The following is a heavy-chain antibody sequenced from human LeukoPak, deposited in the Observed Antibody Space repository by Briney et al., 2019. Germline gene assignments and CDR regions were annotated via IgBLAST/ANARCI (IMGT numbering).Heavy chain of an antibody. CDR2: IDPSDSHA. Sequence: GESLRISCKGSGYTFTSYWITWVRQMPGKGLEWMGRIDPSDSHASYSPSLQGHVTISADKSINTAYLQWSSLKASDTAMYYCARHDCSGGSCPLAYWGQGTLVTVPS. V-gene: IGHV5-10-1*01. D-gene: IGHD2-15*01. CDR3: ARHDCSGGSCPLAY. J-gene: IGHJ4*02. CDR1: GYTFTSYW.